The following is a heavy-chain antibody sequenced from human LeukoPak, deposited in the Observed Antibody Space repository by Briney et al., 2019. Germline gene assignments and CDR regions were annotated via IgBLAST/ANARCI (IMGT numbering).Heavy chain of an antibody. V-gene: IGHV4-38-2*02. J-gene: IGHJ4*02. CDR2: IYHSGST. D-gene: IGHD3-10*01. CDR3: ARGALYGSAPLDY. Sequence: SETLSLTCTVSGGSISSYYWSWIRQPPGKGLEWIGSIYHSGSTYYNPSLKSRVTISVDTSKNQFSLKLSSVTAADTAVYYCARGALYGSAPLDYWGQGTLVTVSS. CDR1: GGSISSYY.